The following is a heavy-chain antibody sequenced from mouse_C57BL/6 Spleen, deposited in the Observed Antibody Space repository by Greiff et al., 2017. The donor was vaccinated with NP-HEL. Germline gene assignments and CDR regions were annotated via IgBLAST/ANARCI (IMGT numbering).Heavy chain of an antibody. CDR2: IYTGDGDT. CDR1: GYAFSSYW. CDR3: ARRFPDGYYGY. Sequence: QVQLQQSGAELVKPGASVKISCKASGYAFSSYWMNWVKQRPGKGLEWIGQIYTGDGDTNYNGKFKGKATLTADKSSSTAYMQLSSLTSEDSAVYFCARRFPDGYYGYWGQGTTLTVSS. J-gene: IGHJ2*01. V-gene: IGHV1-80*01. D-gene: IGHD2-3*01.